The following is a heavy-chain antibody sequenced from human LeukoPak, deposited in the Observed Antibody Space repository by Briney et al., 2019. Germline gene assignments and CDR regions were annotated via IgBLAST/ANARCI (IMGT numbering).Heavy chain of an antibody. D-gene: IGHD6-13*01. CDR1: GGSISSYY. CDR3: AREHLPSSSRRGSWFDP. V-gene: IGHV4-59*12. J-gene: IGHJ5*02. Sequence: SGTLSLTCTVSGGSISSYYWSWVRQPPGKGLEWIGYIYYSGSTNYNPSLKSRVTISVDTSKNQFSLKLSSVTAADTAVYYCAREHLPSSSRRGSWFDPWGQGTLVTVSS. CDR2: IYYSGST.